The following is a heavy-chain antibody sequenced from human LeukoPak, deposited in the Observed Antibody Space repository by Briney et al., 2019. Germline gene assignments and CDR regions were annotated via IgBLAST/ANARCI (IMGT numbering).Heavy chain of an antibody. J-gene: IGHJ4*02. D-gene: IGHD6-19*01. CDR3: ARSSDQWLVLNDY. V-gene: IGHV4-4*02. CDR2: IYHSGGT. CDR1: GGSISSSNW. Sequence: PSGTLSLTCAVSGGSISSSNWWSWVRQPPGKGLEWIGAIYHSGGTIYNPSLKSRHNLSVAKSKNQFSLKLSSVTAADTAVYYCARSSDQWLVLNDYWGQGTLVTVSS.